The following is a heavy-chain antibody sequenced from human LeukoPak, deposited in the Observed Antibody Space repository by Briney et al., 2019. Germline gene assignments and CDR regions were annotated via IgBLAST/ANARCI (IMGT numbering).Heavy chain of an antibody. J-gene: IGHJ4*02. Sequence: ASVKVSCKASGYTFTCYYMHWVRQAPGQGLEWMGWINPNSGGTNYAQKFQGRVTMTRDTSISTAYMELSSLRSDDTAVYYCARDPGDIVVVPAAMWGQGTLVTVSS. CDR1: GYTFTCYY. CDR2: INPNSGGT. V-gene: IGHV1-2*02. CDR3: ARDPGDIVVVPAAM. D-gene: IGHD2-2*01.